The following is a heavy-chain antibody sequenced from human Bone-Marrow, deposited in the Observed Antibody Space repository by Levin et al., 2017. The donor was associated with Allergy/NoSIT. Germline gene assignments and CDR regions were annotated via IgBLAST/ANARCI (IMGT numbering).Heavy chain of an antibody. CDR3: ARGSYFVGFSFDC. Sequence: SETLSLTRTVSGGSVSSGSYYWSWIRQPPGKGLEWIAYIYHSGSTKYNPSLKRRVTISLDTSRNQFSLRLTSLTAADTAVYYCARGSYFVGFSFDCWGKGTLVTVSS. J-gene: IGHJ4*02. CDR2: IYHSGST. CDR1: GGSVSSGSYY. V-gene: IGHV4-61*01. D-gene: IGHD3-10*01.